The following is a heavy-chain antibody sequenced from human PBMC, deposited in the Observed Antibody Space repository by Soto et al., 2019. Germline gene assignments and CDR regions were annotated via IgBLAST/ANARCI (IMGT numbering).Heavy chain of an antibody. V-gene: IGHV6-1*01. CDR3: ARDRLGDGYNDY. CDR1: VDSVSSNIAT. J-gene: IGHJ4*02. CDR2: TYYRSKWYN. D-gene: IGHD5-12*01. Sequence: SQTLSLTSAISVDSVSSNIATWICIVHSPSRCLGWLGRTYYRSKWYNTYAVSVKSRITITPDTSKNQFSLQLNSVTPGDTAVYYCARDRLGDGYNDYWGQGTLVTVSS.